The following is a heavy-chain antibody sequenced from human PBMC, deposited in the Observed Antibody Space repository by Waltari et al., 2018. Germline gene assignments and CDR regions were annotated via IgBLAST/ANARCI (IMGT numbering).Heavy chain of an antibody. J-gene: IGHJ4*02. CDR1: GGSITHYF. D-gene: IGHD1-20*01. CDR2: TRHTGNT. Sequence: QVQLQESGPGLVTPSEPLSLTCSVSGGSITHYFWNWIRQPPGKGLQWIGYTRHTGNTKCNPSLKSRVTMAVDTSKSQFSLRLTSVSATDTAVYFCARWDSPGRYFGDWGQGTPVTVSS. CDR3: ARWDSPGRYFGD. V-gene: IGHV4-59*08.